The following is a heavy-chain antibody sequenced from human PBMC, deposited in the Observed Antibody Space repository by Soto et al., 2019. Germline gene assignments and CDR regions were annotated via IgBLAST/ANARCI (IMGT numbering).Heavy chain of an antibody. CDR1: GFTFSNFG. CDR3: AKFWGPVTAAVDDY. D-gene: IGHD6-13*01. CDR2: ISYDGNIK. J-gene: IGHJ4*02. V-gene: IGHV3-30*18. Sequence: QVQLVESGGGVVQPGRSLRLSCAASGFTFSNFGMHWVRQAPGKGLEWVASISYDGNIKYSADSVKGRFTISRDNSKNTLYLQMNSLRSEDTAVYCCAKFWGPVTAAVDDYWGQGTLVTVSS.